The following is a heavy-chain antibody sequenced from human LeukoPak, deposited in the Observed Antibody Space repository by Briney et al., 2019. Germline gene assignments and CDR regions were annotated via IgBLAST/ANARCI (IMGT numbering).Heavy chain of an antibody. CDR3: ARDRYYGSGSYDTFDY. Sequence: ASVKLSCRASGYTFSSYGISWVRQAPGQGLEWMGWISAYNGNTNYAQKLQGRVTMTTDTSTSTAYMELRSLRSDDTAVYYCARDRYYGSGSYDTFDYWGQGTLVTVSS. CDR1: GYTFSSYG. D-gene: IGHD3-10*01. V-gene: IGHV1-18*01. CDR2: ISAYNGNT. J-gene: IGHJ4*02.